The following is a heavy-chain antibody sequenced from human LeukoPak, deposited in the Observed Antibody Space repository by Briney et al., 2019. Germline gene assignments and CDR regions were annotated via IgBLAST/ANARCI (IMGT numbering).Heavy chain of an antibody. CDR1: GGSISSSSYY. V-gene: IGHV4-39*02. Sequence: SETLSLTCTVSGGSISSSSYYWGWIRQPPGKGLEWIGSIYYSGSTYYNPSLKSRVTISVDTSKNQFSLKLSSVTAADTAVYYCARDEVVGATGGCYFDYWGQGTLVTVSS. CDR3: ARDEVVGATGGCYFDY. J-gene: IGHJ4*02. D-gene: IGHD1-26*01. CDR2: IYYSGST.